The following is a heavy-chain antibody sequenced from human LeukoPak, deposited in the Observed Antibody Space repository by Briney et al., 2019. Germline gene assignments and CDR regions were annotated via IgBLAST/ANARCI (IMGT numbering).Heavy chain of an antibody. Sequence: ASVKVSCKASGYTFTGYYMHWVRQAPGQGLEWMGWINPNSGGTNYAQKFQGRVTMTRDTSISTAYMELSRLGSDDTAVYYCARGRDIWGSYRLPFDYWGQGTLVTVSS. J-gene: IGHJ4*02. CDR2: INPNSGGT. CDR1: GYTFTGYY. D-gene: IGHD3-16*02. V-gene: IGHV1-2*02. CDR3: ARGRDIWGSYRLPFDY.